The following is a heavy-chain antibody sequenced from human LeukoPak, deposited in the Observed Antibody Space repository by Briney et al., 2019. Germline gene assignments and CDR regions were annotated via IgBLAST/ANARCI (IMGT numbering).Heavy chain of an antibody. Sequence: GASVKVSCKVSGYTLTELSMHWVRQAPGKGLEWMGGFDPEDGETIYAQKFQGRVTMTEDTSTDTAYMELSSLRSEDTAVYYCATAPILGYCSSTSCWVYWGQGTLVTVSS. J-gene: IGHJ4*02. CDR3: ATAPILGYCSSTSCWVY. CDR2: FDPEDGET. D-gene: IGHD2-2*01. CDR1: GYTLTELS. V-gene: IGHV1-24*01.